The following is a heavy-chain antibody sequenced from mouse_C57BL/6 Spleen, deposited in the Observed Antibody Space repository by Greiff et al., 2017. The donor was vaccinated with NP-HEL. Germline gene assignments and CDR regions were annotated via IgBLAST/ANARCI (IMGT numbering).Heavy chain of an antibody. Sequence: QVQLQQPGAELVKPGASVKMSCKASGYTFTSYWITWVKHRPGQGLEWIGDIYPGSGSTNYNEKFKSKATLTVDTTSSTAYMQLSSLTSEDSAVYYCAINYYEDAMDYWGQGTSVTVSS. CDR1: GYTFTSYW. J-gene: IGHJ4*01. D-gene: IGHD2-4*01. V-gene: IGHV1-55*01. CDR3: AINYYEDAMDY. CDR2: IYPGSGST.